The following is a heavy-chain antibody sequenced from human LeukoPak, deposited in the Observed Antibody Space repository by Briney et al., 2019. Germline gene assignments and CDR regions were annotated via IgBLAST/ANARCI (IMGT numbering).Heavy chain of an antibody. CDR3: ARGSIWKPTVTTGY. CDR1: GFTFSSYW. D-gene: IGHD4-17*01. J-gene: IGHJ4*02. CDR2: IKDDGSAK. V-gene: IGHV3-7*01. Sequence: PGRSLRLSCAASGFTFSSYWMGWVRQAPGKGLEWVANIKDDGSAKYYVDSVKGRFTISRDNAKNSLFLQMNSLRAEDTAVYYCARGSIWKPTVTTGYWGQGTLVTVSS.